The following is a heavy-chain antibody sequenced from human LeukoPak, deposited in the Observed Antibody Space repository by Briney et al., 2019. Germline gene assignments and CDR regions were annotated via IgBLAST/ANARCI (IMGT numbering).Heavy chain of an antibody. V-gene: IGHV3-23*01. J-gene: IGHJ5*02. CDR2: ISSGGGNT. CDR3: ANRISGSSS. CDR1: GFTFSNYA. Sequence: GGSLRLSCAASGFTFSNYAMSWIRQAPGKGLEWVSAISSGGGNTDYADSVKGRFTISRDNSKNTVFLQMNGLRAEDTGVYYCANRISGSSSWGQGTLVTVSS. D-gene: IGHD3-10*01.